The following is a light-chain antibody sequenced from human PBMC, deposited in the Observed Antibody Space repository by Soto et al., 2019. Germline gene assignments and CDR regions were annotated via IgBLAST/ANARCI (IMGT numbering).Light chain of an antibody. CDR2: DAS. Sequence: DIQMKQSPSTLSASVGDRVTITCRASQSISSWLAWYQQKPGKAPKLLIYDASSLESGVPSRFNGSGSGTEFTLTISSLQPDDFATYYCQQYNSYSTFGQGTKVDIK. J-gene: IGKJ1*01. V-gene: IGKV1-5*01. CDR3: QQYNSYST. CDR1: QSISSW.